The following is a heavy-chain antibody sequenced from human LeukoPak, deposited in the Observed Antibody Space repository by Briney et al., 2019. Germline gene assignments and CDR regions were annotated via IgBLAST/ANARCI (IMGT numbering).Heavy chain of an antibody. D-gene: IGHD2-21*01. Sequence: GRSLRLSCAASGFTFSSYGMHWVRQAPGKGLEWVAVIWYDGSNKYYADSVKGRFTISRENAKNSLYLQMNSLRAGDTAVYYCARAVGIDAFDIWGQGTMVTVSS. CDR3: ARAVGIDAFDI. CDR2: IWYDGSNK. J-gene: IGHJ3*02. CDR1: GFTFSSYG. V-gene: IGHV3-33*01.